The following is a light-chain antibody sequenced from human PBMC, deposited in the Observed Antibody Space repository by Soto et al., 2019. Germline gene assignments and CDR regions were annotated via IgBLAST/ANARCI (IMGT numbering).Light chain of an antibody. V-gene: IGKV3-11*01. Sequence: EIVLTQSPATLSLTPEERATLSCRASQSVTSNLAWYQQKPGQAPRLLIYDASNRATGIPARFSGSGSGTDFTLTISSLEPEDFAVYYCPQRNNWPTFGPGTKVDIK. J-gene: IGKJ3*01. CDR1: QSVTSN. CDR2: DAS. CDR3: PQRNNWPT.